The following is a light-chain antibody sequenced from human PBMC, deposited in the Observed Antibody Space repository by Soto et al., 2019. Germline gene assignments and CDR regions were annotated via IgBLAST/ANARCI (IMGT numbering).Light chain of an antibody. CDR1: QGIRGD. V-gene: IGKV1-6*01. CDR2: ATS. CDR3: IQDFISPLT. Sequence: AIQMTQSPSSLSASLGDRVTITCRASQGIRGDLGWYQQKPGKAPKLLISATSTLQSGVPSRFSGRGSGTNFTLTINSLQPEDFATYYCIQDFISPLTVGQGTKVEL. J-gene: IGKJ1*01.